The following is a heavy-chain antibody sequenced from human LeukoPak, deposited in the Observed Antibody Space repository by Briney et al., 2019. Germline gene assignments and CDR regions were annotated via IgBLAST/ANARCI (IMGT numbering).Heavy chain of an antibody. J-gene: IGHJ4*02. CDR2: ISSSDSTI. CDR3: ARERRDGYNPFFDY. V-gene: IGHV3-11*04. Sequence: GGSLRLSCAASGFTFSDYYMSWIRQAPGKGLEWVSYISSSDSTIYYADSVKGRFTISRDNAKNSLYLQMNSLRAEDTAVYYCARERRDGYNPFFDYWGQGTLVTVSS. CDR1: GFTFSDYY. D-gene: IGHD5-24*01.